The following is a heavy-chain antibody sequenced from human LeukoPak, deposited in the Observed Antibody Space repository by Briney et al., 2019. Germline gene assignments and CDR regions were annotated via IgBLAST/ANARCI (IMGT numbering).Heavy chain of an antibody. V-gene: IGHV4-39*01. CDR3: GVGATRVDY. Sequence: SETLSLTCTVSGGSISSSNYFWGWIRQPPGKGLEWIGSIYYSGSSYYNPSLKSRVTISVDTSKNQFSLKLSSVTAADTAVYYCGVGATRVDYWGQGTLVTVSS. J-gene: IGHJ4*02. CDR2: IYYSGSS. CDR1: GGSISSSNYF. D-gene: IGHD1-26*01.